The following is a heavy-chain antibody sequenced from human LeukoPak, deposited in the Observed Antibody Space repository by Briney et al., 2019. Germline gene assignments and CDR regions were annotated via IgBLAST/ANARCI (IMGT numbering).Heavy chain of an antibody. CDR3: ARSGSGGFLYYFDY. J-gene: IGHJ4*02. CDR2: ISVKGGST. Sequence: GGSLRLSCAASGFTFSSCAMHWVRQAPGKGLEFVSAISVKGGSTYYANSVKGRFTISRDNSENTLYLQMGSLRAEDMAVYYCARSGSGGFLYYFDYWGQGTLVTVSS. CDR1: GFTFSSCA. V-gene: IGHV3-64*01. D-gene: IGHD2-15*01.